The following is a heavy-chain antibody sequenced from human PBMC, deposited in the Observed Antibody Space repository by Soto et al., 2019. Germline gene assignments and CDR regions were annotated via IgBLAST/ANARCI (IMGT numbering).Heavy chain of an antibody. J-gene: IGHJ4*02. CDR3: AKSQRYSSSWFYFDY. CDR2: ISYDGSNK. V-gene: IGHV3-30*18. CDR1: GFTFSSYG. Sequence: QVQLVESGGGVVQPGRSLRLSCAASGFTFSSYGMHWVRQAPGKGLEWVAVISYDGSNKYYADSVKGRFTISRDNSKNTLYLQMKRLRAEDTAVYYCAKSQRYSSSWFYFDYWGQGTLVTVSS. D-gene: IGHD6-13*01.